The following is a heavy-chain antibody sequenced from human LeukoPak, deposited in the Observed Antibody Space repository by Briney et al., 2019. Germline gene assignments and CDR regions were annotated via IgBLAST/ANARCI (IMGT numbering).Heavy chain of an antibody. V-gene: IGHV3-23*01. CDR1: GFTFSSYA. J-gene: IGHJ4*02. CDR3: AKAGVQLWSPAGDY. D-gene: IGHD5-18*01. CDR2: LSGSGVYT. Sequence: PGGSPRLSCAASGFTFSSYAMSWVRQAPGRGLEWVSGLSGSGVYTYYADSVKGRFTISRDNSKNTLFLQLNRLRAEDTAMYYCAKAGVQLWSPAGDYWGQGTLVTVSS.